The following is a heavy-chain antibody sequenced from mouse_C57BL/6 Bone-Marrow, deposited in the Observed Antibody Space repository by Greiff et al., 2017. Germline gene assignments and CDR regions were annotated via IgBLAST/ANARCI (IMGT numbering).Heavy chain of an antibody. CDR2: IWRGGST. V-gene: IGHV2-5*01. Sequence: VQLQESGPGLVQPSQSLSITCTVSGFSLTSYGVHWVRQSPGKGLEWLGVIWRGGSTDYNAAFMSRLSITKDNSKSQVFFKMNSLQADDTAIYYCAKNPYYYYAMDYWGQGTSVTVSS. D-gene: IGHD1-1*01. CDR1: GFSLTSYG. CDR3: AKNPYYYYAMDY. J-gene: IGHJ4*01.